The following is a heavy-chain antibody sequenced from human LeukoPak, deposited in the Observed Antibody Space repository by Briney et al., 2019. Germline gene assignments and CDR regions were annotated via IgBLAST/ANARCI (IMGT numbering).Heavy chain of an antibody. V-gene: IGHV3-15*01. CDR2: IKSKTDGGTT. Sequence: GGSLRLSCAASGFTFSTYSMSWVRQAPGKGLEWVGRIKSKTDGGTTDYAAPVKGRFTISRDDSKNTLYLQMNSLKTEDTAVYYCTTPLVSTIQLWLNYYYYMDVWGKGTTVTVSS. CDR3: TTPLVSTIQLWLNYYYYMDV. D-gene: IGHD5-18*01. J-gene: IGHJ6*03. CDR1: GFTFSTYS.